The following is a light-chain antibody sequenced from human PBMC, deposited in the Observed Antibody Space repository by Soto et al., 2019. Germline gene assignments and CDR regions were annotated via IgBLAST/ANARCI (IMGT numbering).Light chain of an antibody. CDR1: QGISKW. CDR3: QQANSFPIT. V-gene: IGKV1-12*01. J-gene: IGKJ5*01. CDR2: TTS. Sequence: DIQMTQSPSSVSASVRDRVTITCRASQGISKWIAWYQQKPGRAPKLLIYTTSILQTGVPSRFTGSGFGTDFTLTISNLQPEDSATYYCQQANSFPITFGQGTQLDIK.